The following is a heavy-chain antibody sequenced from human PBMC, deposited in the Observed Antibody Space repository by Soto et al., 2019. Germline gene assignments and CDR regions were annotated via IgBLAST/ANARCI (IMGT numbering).Heavy chain of an antibody. Sequence: SETLSLTCTVSGGSISNYYWSWIRQPPGKGLEWIEYIYYSGSTNYNPSLKSRVTISVDTSKNQFSLKLSSVTAADTAVFYCARAPDYGGTKDPHFDYWGQGTLVTVSS. CDR1: GGSISNYY. V-gene: IGHV4-59*01. J-gene: IGHJ4*02. CDR3: ARAPDYGGTKDPHFDY. CDR2: IYYSGST. D-gene: IGHD4-17*01.